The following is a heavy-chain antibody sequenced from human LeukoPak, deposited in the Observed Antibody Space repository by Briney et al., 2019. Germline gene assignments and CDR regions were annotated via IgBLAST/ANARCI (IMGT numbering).Heavy chain of an antibody. D-gene: IGHD1-26*01. CDR3: AKDSPFGGN. CDR1: GFTFSTYW. Sequence: GGSLRLSCAASGFTFSTYWMSWVRQAPGKGLEWVANIKGDGSEKNYVGSEKGRFTISRDNAKNSLYLQMNSLRAEDTAVYYCAKDSPFGGNWGQGTLVTVSS. CDR2: IKGDGSEK. J-gene: IGHJ4*02. V-gene: IGHV3-7*01.